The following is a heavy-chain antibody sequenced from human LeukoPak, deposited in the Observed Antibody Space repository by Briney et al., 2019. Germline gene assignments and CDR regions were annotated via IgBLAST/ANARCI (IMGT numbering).Heavy chain of an antibody. CDR3: AKFPPSLVDTAMAFDY. D-gene: IGHD5-18*01. Sequence: PGGSLRLSCAASGFTFSSYAMSWVRQAPGEGLEWVSAISGSGGSTYYADSVKGRFTISRDNSKNTLYLQMNSLRAEDTAVYYCAKFPPSLVDTAMAFDYWGQGTLVTVSS. V-gene: IGHV3-23*01. CDR2: ISGSGGST. CDR1: GFTFSSYA. J-gene: IGHJ4*02.